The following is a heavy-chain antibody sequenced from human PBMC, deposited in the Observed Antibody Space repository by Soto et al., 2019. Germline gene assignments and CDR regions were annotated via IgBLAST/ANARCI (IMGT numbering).Heavy chain of an antibody. CDR2: IHPVRGIT. CDR1: GGTFSSYA. D-gene: IGHD2-15*01. J-gene: IGHJ2*01. CDR3: AKQDWYFDL. V-gene: IGHV1-69*04. Sequence: SVKVSCKASGGTFSSYAMSWVRQAPGQGLEWMGRIHPVRGITNYAQKFQGRVTITMDKSATTAYLEVSSLRSEDTAVYYCAKQDWYFDLWGRGTLVTVSS.